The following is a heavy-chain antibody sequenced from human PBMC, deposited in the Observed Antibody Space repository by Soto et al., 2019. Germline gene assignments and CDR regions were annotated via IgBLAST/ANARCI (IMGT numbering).Heavy chain of an antibody. CDR1: GFTFSSYG. J-gene: IGHJ6*02. CDR2: ISYDGSNK. CDR3: AKGAQYCSSTSCYHYYYYYGMDV. D-gene: IGHD2-2*01. V-gene: IGHV3-30*18. Sequence: GGSLRFSCAASGFTFSSYGMHWVRQAPGKGLEWVAVISYDGSNKYYADSVKGRFTISRDNSKNTLYLQMNSPRAEDTAVYYCAKGAQYCSSTSCYHYYYYYGMDVWGQGTTVTVSS.